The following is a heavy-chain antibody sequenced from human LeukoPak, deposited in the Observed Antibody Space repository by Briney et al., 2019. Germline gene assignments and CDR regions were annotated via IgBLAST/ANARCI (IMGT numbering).Heavy chain of an antibody. CDR3: ASALSPDEYYFDY. V-gene: IGHV3-21*01. J-gene: IGHJ4*02. Sequence: GGSLRLSCAASGFTFSSYSMNWVRQAPGKGLEWVSSISSSSSYIYYADSVKGRFTISRDNAKNSLYLQMNSLRAEDTAVYYCASALSPDEYYFDYWGQGTLVTVSS. CDR1: GFTFSSYS. CDR2: ISSSSSYI.